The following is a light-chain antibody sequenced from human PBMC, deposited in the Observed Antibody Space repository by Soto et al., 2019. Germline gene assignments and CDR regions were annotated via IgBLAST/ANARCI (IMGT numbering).Light chain of an antibody. J-gene: IGKJ5*01. CDR2: AAS. CDR3: QQLNSLIT. Sequence: SRLTQSPTSLSSSVGDRVTITCRASQGISSYLAWYQQKPGKAPKLLIYAASTLQSGVPSRFSGSGSGTEFTLTISSLQPEDFATYYCQQLNSLITFGQGTRLEI. V-gene: IGKV1-9*01. CDR1: QGISSY.